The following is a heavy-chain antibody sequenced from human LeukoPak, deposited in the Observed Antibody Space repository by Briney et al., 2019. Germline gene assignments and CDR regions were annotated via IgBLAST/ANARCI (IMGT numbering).Heavy chain of an antibody. V-gene: IGHV4-59*01. Sequence: SETLSLTCTVSGGTISSYYWNWIRQPPGKGLEWIGYIHYSGSTKYNPSLKSRVTISIDTSKNQFSLKLSSVTAADTAVYYCARQTTEGFDPWGQGVLVTVSS. CDR2: IHYSGST. D-gene: IGHD4-17*01. J-gene: IGHJ5*02. CDR3: ARQTTEGFDP. CDR1: GGTISSYY.